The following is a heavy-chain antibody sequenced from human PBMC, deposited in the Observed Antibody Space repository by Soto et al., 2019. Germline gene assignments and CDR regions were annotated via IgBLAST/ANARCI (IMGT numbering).Heavy chain of an antibody. Sequence: QVQLVQPGAEVKKPGASVKVSCKASGYTFTSYDINWVRQATGQGLEWLGWMNPDSGNTAYAQGFQGRVTMTSDNSTNTAYMELSSLRYDDTAVYYCAKDSWRGYCSDTRCYTINYWVQGTLVTVSS. CDR3: AKDSWRGYCSDTRCYTINY. CDR2: MNPDSGNT. J-gene: IGHJ4*02. D-gene: IGHD2-2*02. CDR1: GYTFTSYD. V-gene: IGHV1-8*02.